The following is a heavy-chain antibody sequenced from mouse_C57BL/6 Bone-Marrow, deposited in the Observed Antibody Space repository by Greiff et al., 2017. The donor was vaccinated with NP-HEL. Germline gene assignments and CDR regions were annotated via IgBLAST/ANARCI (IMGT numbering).Heavy chain of an antibody. CDR3: ASPYSNYRGFAY. Sequence: EVKLMESGGGLVQPGGSLKLSCAASGFTFSDYYMYWVRQTPEKRLEWVAYISNGGGSTYYPVTVKGRFTISRDNAKNTLYLQMSRLKSEDTAMYYCASPYSNYRGFAYWGQGTLVTVSA. CDR1: GFTFSDYY. D-gene: IGHD2-5*01. V-gene: IGHV5-12*01. CDR2: ISNGGGST. J-gene: IGHJ3*01.